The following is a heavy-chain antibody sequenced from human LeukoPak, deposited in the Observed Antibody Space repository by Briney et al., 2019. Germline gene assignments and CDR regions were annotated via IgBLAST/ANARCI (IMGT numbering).Heavy chain of an antibody. CDR2: IYYSGST. CDR1: GGSISSYY. D-gene: IGHD2-2*01. J-gene: IGHJ5*02. V-gene: IGHV4-59*08. Sequence: SETLSLTCTVSGGSISSYYWSWIRQPPGKGLEWIGYIYYSGSTNYNPSLKSRVTISVDTSKNQFPLKLSSVTAADTAVYYCARHGASIVVVPAAPTSYNWFDPWGQGTLVTVSS. CDR3: ARHGASIVVVPAAPTSYNWFDP.